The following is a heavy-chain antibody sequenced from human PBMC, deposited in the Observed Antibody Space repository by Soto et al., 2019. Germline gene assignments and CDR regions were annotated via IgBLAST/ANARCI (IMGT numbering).Heavy chain of an antibody. CDR2: IYSSGST. CDR1: GGTITSYY. V-gene: IGHV4-4*07. D-gene: IGHD6-13*01. Sequence: KTSETLSLTCTVSGGTITSYYWSWIRQPAGKGLEWIGRIYSSGSTNYNPSLNSRVIMSVDTSQNQFSLNLSSVTAADTAKYYCARENILTAAAGKRDFDCWGQGTLVTVSS. J-gene: IGHJ4*02. CDR3: ARENILTAAAGKRDFDC.